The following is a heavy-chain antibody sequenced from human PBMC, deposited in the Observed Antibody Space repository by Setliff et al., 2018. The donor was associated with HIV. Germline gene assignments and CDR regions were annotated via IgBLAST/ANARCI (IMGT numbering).Heavy chain of an antibody. V-gene: IGHV4-4*02. Sequence: PSETLSLTCAVSGGSISRSNWWSWVRQTPRKGLEWIGTIHYTGSTYYNPSLESRVTISVDTSKNQFSLKLSSVTAADTAVYYCARRPYTALVPFDYWGQGTLVTVSS. CDR1: GGSISRSNW. D-gene: IGHD5-18*01. J-gene: IGHJ4*02. CDR3: ARRPYTALVPFDY. CDR2: IHYTGST.